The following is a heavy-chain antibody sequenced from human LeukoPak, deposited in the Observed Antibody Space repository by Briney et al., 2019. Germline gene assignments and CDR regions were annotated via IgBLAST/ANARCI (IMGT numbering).Heavy chain of an antibody. Sequence: PGRSLRLSCAASGFTFSSYSMNWVRQAPGKGLEWVSYISSSSSTIYYADSVKGRFTISRDNAKNSLYLQMNSLRAEDTAVYYCARDLHCSGGSCYWVAFDIWGQGTMVTVSS. CDR1: GFTFSSYS. V-gene: IGHV3-48*01. CDR2: ISSSSSTI. J-gene: IGHJ3*02. CDR3: ARDLHCSGGSCYWVAFDI. D-gene: IGHD2-15*01.